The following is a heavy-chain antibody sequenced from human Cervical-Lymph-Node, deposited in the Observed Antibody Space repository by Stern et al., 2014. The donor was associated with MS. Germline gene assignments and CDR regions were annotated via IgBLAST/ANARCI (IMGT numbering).Heavy chain of an antibody. CDR3: ARASPAFYYDAAGYYFFDS. Sequence: QVQLQQSGPGLVKPSQTLSLTCAISGDTVSSDSATWNWIRQSPSRGLEWLGRTYYKYKWSHDYAVSVKSRISIKPDTSRNQFSLQLNSVTPEDTAVYYCARASPAFYYDAAGYYFFDSWGQGTLVAVSS. CDR2: TYYKYKWSH. CDR1: GDTVSSDSAT. D-gene: IGHD3-16*01. V-gene: IGHV6-1*01. J-gene: IGHJ4*02.